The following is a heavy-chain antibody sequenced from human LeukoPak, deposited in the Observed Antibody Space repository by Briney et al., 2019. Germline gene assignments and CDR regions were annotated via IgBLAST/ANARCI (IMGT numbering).Heavy chain of an antibody. V-gene: IGHV3-74*01. CDR3: ARAPSEIGGYYPEYFRH. D-gene: IGHD3-22*01. Sequence: GGSLRLSCAASGFTFSTYWMHWVRQAPGKGLVWVARIKSDGGTNYADSVKGRFTISRDNAKKTVSLQMNSLRPEDTGVYYCARAPSEIGGYYPEYFRHWGQGTLVTVSS. CDR1: GFTFSTYW. CDR2: IKSDGGT. J-gene: IGHJ1*01.